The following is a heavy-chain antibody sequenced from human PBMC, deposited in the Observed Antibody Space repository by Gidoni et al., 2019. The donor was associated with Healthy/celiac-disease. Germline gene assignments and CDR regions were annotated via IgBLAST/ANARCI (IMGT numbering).Heavy chain of an antibody. Sequence: EVQLVESGGGLVQPGGSLRLSCTASGFTFSSYAMHWVRQAPGKGLEYVSAISSNGGSTYYANSVKGRFTISRDNSKNTLYLQMGSLRAEDMAVYYCARSDPFLQFYGMDVWGQGTTVTVSS. J-gene: IGHJ6*02. CDR2: ISSNGGST. V-gene: IGHV3-64*01. CDR1: GFTFSSYA. D-gene: IGHD4-4*01. CDR3: ARSDPFLQFYGMDV.